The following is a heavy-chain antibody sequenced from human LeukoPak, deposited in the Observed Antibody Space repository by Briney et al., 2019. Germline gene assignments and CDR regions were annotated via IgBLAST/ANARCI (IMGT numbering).Heavy chain of an antibody. CDR2: MNPNSGNT. V-gene: IGHV1-8*01. D-gene: IGHD5-18*01. CDR3: ARGRGYSYGRFWCMDV. CDR1: GYTFTSYD. J-gene: IGHJ6*03. Sequence: GASVKVSCKASGYTFTSYDINWVRQATGQGLEWMGWMNPNSGNTGYAQKFQGRVTMTRNTSISTAYMELSSLRSEDTAVYYCARGRGYSYGRFWCMDVWGKGTTVTVSS.